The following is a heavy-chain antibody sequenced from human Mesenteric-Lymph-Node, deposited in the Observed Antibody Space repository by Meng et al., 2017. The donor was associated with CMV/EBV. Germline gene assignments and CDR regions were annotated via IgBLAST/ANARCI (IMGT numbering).Heavy chain of an antibody. CDR2: MNPNSGNT. Sequence: ASVKVSCKASGYTFTGYYMHWVRQATGQGPEWMGWMNPNSGNTGYAKNFQGRVTMTRNTSISTAYMEVSSLRSEDTAVYYCARASRVTAFGVVHYYGLDVWGQGTTVTVSS. V-gene: IGHV1-8*02. J-gene: IGHJ6*02. CDR3: ARASRVTAFGVVHYYGLDV. D-gene: IGHD3-3*01. CDR1: GYTFTGYY.